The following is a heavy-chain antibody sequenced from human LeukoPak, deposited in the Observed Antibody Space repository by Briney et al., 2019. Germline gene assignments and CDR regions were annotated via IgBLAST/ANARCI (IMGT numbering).Heavy chain of an antibody. Sequence: GGSLRLSCAASEFIFSDYGMSWVRQAPGKGLEWVSGISGSGGGTYYADSVQGRFTISRDNSKNTLYLHMNSLRVDDTALYYCSKGRIAPDDWGQGTLVTVSS. CDR1: EFIFSDYG. V-gene: IGHV3-23*01. CDR2: ISGSGGGT. D-gene: IGHD2-21*01. CDR3: SKGRIAPDD. J-gene: IGHJ4*02.